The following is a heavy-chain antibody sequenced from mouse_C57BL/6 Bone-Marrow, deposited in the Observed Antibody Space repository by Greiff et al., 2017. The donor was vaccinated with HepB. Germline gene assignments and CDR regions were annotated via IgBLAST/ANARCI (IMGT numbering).Heavy chain of an antibody. V-gene: IGHV1-52*01. CDR3: AILPLGRFAY. CDR1: GYTFTSYW. CDR2: IDPSESET. J-gene: IGHJ3*01. D-gene: IGHD4-1*01. Sequence: QVQLQQPGAELVRPGSSVKMSCKASGYTFTSYWMPWVKQRPIQGLEWIGNIDPSESETHYNQKFKDKATLTVDKSASTAYMQLSSLTSEDSAVYYCAILPLGRFAYWGQGTLVTVSA.